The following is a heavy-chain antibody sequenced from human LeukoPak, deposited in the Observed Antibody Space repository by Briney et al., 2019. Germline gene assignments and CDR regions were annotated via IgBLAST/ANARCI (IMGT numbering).Heavy chain of an antibody. Sequence: SETLSLTCAVYGGSFSGYYWSWIRQPPGKGVEWIGEINHSGSTNYNPSLKSRVTISVDTSKNQFSLKLSSVTAADTAVYYCASSGYSSGWTYFDYWGQGTLVTVSS. CDR2: INHSGST. J-gene: IGHJ4*02. D-gene: IGHD6-19*01. CDR1: GGSFSGYY. CDR3: ASSGYSSGWTYFDY. V-gene: IGHV4-34*01.